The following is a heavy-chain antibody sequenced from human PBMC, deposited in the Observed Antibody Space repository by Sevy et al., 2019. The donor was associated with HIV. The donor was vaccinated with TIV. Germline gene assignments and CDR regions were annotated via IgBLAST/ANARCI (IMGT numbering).Heavy chain of an antibody. V-gene: IGHV3-48*02. Sequence: GGSLRLSCTASEFTFSSYTFNWVRQAPGKGLEWVSQISSGSSIFYADSVKGRFTISRDNAKNSLYLQMNSLRDEDTAVYYCARGYYGKGHIDYWGQGTLVTVSS. CDR1: EFTFSSYT. CDR2: ISSGSSI. CDR3: ARGYYGKGHIDY. D-gene: IGHD1-26*01. J-gene: IGHJ4*02.